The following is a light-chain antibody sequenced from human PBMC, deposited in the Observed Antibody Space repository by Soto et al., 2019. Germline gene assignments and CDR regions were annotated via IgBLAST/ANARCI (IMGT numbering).Light chain of an antibody. J-gene: IGLJ2*01. V-gene: IGLV2-23*01. Sequence: QSALTQPASVSGSPGQSITIFCTGTSSDVGSYNLVSWYQQHPGKAPKLMIYEGSKRPSGVSNRFSGSKSGNTASLTISGLQAEDEADYYCCSYAGSSSHVVFGGGTKLTVL. CDR3: CSYAGSSSHVV. CDR2: EGS. CDR1: SSDVGSYNL.